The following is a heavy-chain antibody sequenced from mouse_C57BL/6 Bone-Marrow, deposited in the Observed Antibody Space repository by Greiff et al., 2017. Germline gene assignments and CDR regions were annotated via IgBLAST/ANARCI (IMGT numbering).Heavy chain of an antibody. CDR1: GYTFTDYE. D-gene: IGHD2-4*01. V-gene: IGHV1-15*01. J-gene: IGHJ3*01. CDR2: IDPETGGT. CDR3: TRWGYYDYLAWFAY. Sequence: QVQLQQSGAELVRPGASVTLSCKASGYTFTDYEMHWVKQTPVHGLEWIGAIDPETGGTAYNQKFMGKAILTADKSSSTAYMELRSLTSEDSAVYYCTRWGYYDYLAWFAYWGQGTLVTISA.